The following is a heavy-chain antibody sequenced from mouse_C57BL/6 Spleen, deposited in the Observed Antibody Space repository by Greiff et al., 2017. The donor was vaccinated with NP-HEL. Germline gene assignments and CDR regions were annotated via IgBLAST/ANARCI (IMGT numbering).Heavy chain of an antibody. J-gene: IGHJ4*01. Sequence: QVQLQQPGAELVKPGASVKLSCKASGYTFTSYWMQWVKQRPGQGLEWIGEIDPSDSYTNYNQKFKGKATLTVDTSSSTAYMQLSSLTSEDSAVYYWARQPAQAPYYCAMDYWGQGTSVTVSS. V-gene: IGHV1-50*01. D-gene: IGHD3-2*02. CDR3: ARQPAQAPYYCAMDY. CDR1: GYTFTSYW. CDR2: IDPSDSYT.